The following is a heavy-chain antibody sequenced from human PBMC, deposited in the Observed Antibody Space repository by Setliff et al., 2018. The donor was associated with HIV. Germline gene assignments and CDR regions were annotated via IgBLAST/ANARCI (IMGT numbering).Heavy chain of an antibody. CDR3: ARMGAARPLYYYGMDV. J-gene: IGHJ6*01. CDR1: RGSLSSGGYY. CDR2: SYHSGSP. D-gene: IGHD6-6*01. Sequence: SETLSLTCSVFRGSLSSGGYYWSWIRQHPGKGLEWIGYSYHSGSPSYNPSLKSRTTISVDTSKNEFSLKLSSVTAADTAVYYCARMGAARPLYYYGMDVWG. V-gene: IGHV4-31*03.